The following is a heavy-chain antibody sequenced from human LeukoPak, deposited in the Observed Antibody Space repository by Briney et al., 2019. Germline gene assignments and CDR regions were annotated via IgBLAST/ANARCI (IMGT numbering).Heavy chain of an antibody. CDR1: GYSIGSGYY. CDR2: IYHSGST. Sequence: PSETLSLTCTVSGYSIGSGYYWGWIRQPPGKGLEWIGSIYHSGSTYYNPSLKSRVTISVDTSKNQFSLKLSSVTAADTAVYYCARDGVSYFYGSGSQGAFDIWGQGTMVTVSS. J-gene: IGHJ3*02. D-gene: IGHD3-10*01. V-gene: IGHV4-38-2*02. CDR3: ARDGVSYFYGSGSQGAFDI.